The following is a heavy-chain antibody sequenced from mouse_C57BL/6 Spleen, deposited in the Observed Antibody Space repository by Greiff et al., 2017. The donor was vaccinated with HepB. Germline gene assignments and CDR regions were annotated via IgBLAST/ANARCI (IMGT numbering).Heavy chain of an antibody. D-gene: IGHD1-1*01. CDR2: IYPRSGNT. CDR1: GYTFTSYG. Sequence: QVQLQQSGAELARPGASVKLSCKASGYTFTSYGISWVKQRTGQGLEWIGEIYPRSGNTYYNEKFKGKATLTADKSSSTAYMELRSLTSEDSAVYFCAKGLYYCSSHWDFDVWGTGTTVTVAS. CDR3: AKGLYYCSSHWDFDV. V-gene: IGHV1-81*01. J-gene: IGHJ1*03.